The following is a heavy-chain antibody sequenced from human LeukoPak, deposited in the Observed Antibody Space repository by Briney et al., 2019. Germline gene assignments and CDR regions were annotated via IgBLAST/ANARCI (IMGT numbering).Heavy chain of an antibody. Sequence: PSETLSLTCAVYGGSFSGYYWSWIRQPPGKGLEWIGEINHSGSTNYNPSLKSRVTISVDTSKNQFSLKLSSVTAADTAVYYCAGGSLRGAHYWGQGTLVTVSS. V-gene: IGHV4-34*01. D-gene: IGHD3-10*01. CDR1: GGSFSGYY. J-gene: IGHJ4*02. CDR3: AGGSLRGAHY. CDR2: INHSGST.